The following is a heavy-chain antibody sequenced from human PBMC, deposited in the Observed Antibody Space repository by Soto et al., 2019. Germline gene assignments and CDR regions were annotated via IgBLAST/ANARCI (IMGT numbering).Heavy chain of an antibody. CDR1: GGSISSYY. CDR2: IYYSGST. CDR3: ARYYYDSSGHVDY. Sequence: PSETLSLTCTVSGGSISSYYWSWIRQPPGKGLEWIGYIYYSGSTNYNPSLKSRVTISVDTSKNQFSLKLSSVTAADTAVYYCARYYYDSSGHVDYWGQGTLVTVSS. D-gene: IGHD3-22*01. V-gene: IGHV4-59*01. J-gene: IGHJ4*02.